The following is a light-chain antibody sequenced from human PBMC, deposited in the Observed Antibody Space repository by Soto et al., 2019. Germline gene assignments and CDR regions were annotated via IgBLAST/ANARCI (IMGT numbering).Light chain of an antibody. Sequence: QSVLTQPPSASGSPGQSVTFSCTGTSGDVGSYNYVSWYQLHPGKAPKLMIYEVSERPSGVPDRFSGSKSGNTASLTVSGLQAEDEADYYCSSYAGNYNVIFGGGTKPTVL. J-gene: IGLJ2*01. CDR1: SGDVGSYNY. CDR2: EVS. V-gene: IGLV2-8*01. CDR3: SSYAGNYNVI.